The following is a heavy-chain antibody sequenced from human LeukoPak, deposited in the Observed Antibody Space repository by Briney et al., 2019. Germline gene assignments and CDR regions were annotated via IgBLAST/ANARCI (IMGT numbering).Heavy chain of an antibody. CDR2: IILIFATA. CDR3: AVGVRGSGSYQIWGHAFDI. Sequence: GASVKVSCKASGYTFTVYYIHWVRQAPGQGLEWMGGIILIFATADYAQKVQGRVTITADESTSTAYMELSSLRSEDTAVYYCAVGVRGSGSYQIWGHAFDIWGQGTMVTVSS. D-gene: IGHD3-10*01. V-gene: IGHV1-69*13. CDR1: GYTFTVYY. J-gene: IGHJ3*02.